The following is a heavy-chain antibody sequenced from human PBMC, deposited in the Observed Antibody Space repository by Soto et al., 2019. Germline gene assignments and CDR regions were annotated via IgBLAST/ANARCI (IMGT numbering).Heavy chain of an antibody. CDR3: AKDQRRGIAVAGTGIVY. V-gene: IGHV3-9*01. J-gene: IGHJ4*02. CDR2: ISWNSGSI. D-gene: IGHD6-19*01. Sequence: EVQLVESGGGLVQPGRSLRLSCAASGFTFDDYAMHWVRQAPGKGLEWVSGISWNSGSIGYADSVKGRFTISRDNATNSLYLQMHSLRAEDTALYYCAKDQRRGIAVAGTGIVYWGQGNLVTVSS. CDR1: GFTFDDYA.